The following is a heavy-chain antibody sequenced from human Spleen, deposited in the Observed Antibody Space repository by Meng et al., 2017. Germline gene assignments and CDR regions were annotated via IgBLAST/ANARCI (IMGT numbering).Heavy chain of an antibody. Sequence: GESLKISCAASGFTFSSYGMHWVRQAPGKGLEWVAVIWYDGSNKYYADSVKGRFTISRDNSKNTLYLQMNSLSTEDTAVYYCAKRQPPSSSRVTGGMDVWGQGTTVTVSS. J-gene: IGHJ6*02. V-gene: IGHV3-33*06. D-gene: IGHD6-13*01. CDR3: AKRQPPSSSRVTGGMDV. CDR2: IWYDGSNK. CDR1: GFTFSSYG.